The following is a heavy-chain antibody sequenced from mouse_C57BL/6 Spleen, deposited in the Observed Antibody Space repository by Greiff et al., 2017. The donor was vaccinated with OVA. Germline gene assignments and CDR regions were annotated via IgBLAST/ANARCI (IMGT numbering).Heavy chain of an antibody. Sequence: QVQLQQPGAELVMPGASVKLSCKASGYTFTSYWMHWVKRRPGQGLEWIGEIDPSDSYTNYNQKFKGKSTLTVDKSSSTAYMQLSSLTSEDSAVYYCARRARALAWFAYWGQGTLVTVSA. V-gene: IGHV1-69*01. CDR3: ARRARALAWFAY. D-gene: IGHD3-3*01. CDR2: IDPSDSYT. J-gene: IGHJ3*01. CDR1: GYTFTSYW.